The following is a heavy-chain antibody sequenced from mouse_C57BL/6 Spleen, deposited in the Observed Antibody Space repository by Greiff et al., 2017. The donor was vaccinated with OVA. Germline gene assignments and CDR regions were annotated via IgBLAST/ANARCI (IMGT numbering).Heavy chain of an antibody. CDR3: ARRGGNYGYFDV. CDR2: IYPGDGDT. CDR1: GYAFSSYW. J-gene: IGHJ1*03. D-gene: IGHD1-1*02. Sequence: VKLMESGAELVKPGASVKISCKASGYAFSSYWMNWVKQRPGKGLEWIGQIYPGDGDTNYNGKFKGKATLTADKSSSTAYMQLSSLTSEDSAVYFCARRGGNYGYFDVWGTGTTVTVSS. V-gene: IGHV1-80*01.